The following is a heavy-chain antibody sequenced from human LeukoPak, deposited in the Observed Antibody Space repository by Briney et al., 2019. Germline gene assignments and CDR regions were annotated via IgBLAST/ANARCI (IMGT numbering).Heavy chain of an antibody. CDR3: AKGLGPYYDFWSGPTSFDY. CDR2: ISGRGGST. V-gene: IGHV3-23*01. J-gene: IGHJ4*02. Sequence: QTGGSLRLSCAASGFTFSSYAMSWVRQAPGKGLECVSAISGRGGSTYYADSVKGRFTISRDNSKNTLYLQMNSLRAEDTAVYYCAKGLGPYYDFWSGPTSFDYWGQGTLVTVSS. CDR1: GFTFSSYA. D-gene: IGHD3-3*01.